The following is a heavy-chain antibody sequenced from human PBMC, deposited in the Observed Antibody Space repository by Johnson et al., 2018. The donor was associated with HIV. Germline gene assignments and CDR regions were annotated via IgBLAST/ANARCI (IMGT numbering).Heavy chain of an antibody. V-gene: IGHV3-33*06. CDR2: IWYDGSNE. CDR1: GFTFNSYA. J-gene: IGHJ3*02. Sequence: QEKLVESGGGVVQPGTSLRLSCVASGFTFNSYAMHWVRQAPGKGLEWLSVIWYDGSNEYYADSVKGRFTISRDNSKNTLYLHMSSLRLEDTAVYYCAKGQVARGAFDIWGQGTTVTVSS. CDR3: AKGQVARGAFDI.